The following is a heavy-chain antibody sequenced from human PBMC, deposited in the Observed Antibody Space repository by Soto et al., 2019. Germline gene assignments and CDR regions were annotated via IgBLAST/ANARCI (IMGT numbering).Heavy chain of an antibody. CDR2: ISGSGGST. CDR3: AKDRWFGELLGYNWLDP. V-gene: IGHV3-23*01. Sequence: GGSLRLSCAASGFTFSSYAMSWVRQAPGKGLEWVSAISGSGGSTYYADSVKGRFTISRDNSKNTLYLQMNSLRAEDTAVYYCAKDRWFGELLGYNWLDPWGQGTLVTVSS. CDR1: GFTFSSYA. J-gene: IGHJ5*02. D-gene: IGHD3-10*01.